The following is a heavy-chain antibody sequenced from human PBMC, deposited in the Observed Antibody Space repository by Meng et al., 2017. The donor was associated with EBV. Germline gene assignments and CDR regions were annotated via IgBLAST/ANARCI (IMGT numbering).Heavy chain of an antibody. D-gene: IGHD5-12*01. CDR3: ARETSGYDFNWFDP. V-gene: IGHV1-18*01. CDR1: GYTFTSYG. CDR2: ISAYNGNT. J-gene: IGHJ5*02. Sequence: QGQLGQSGAEWKKPGASVKVSCKASGYTFTSYGISWVRQAPGQGLEWMGWISAYNGNTNYAQKLQGRVTMTTDTSTSTAYMELRSLRSDDTAVYYCARETSGYDFNWFDPWGQGTLVTVSS.